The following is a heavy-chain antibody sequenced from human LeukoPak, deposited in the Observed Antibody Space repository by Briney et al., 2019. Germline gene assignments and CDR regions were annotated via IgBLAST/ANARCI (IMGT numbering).Heavy chain of an antibody. D-gene: IGHD3-10*01. Sequence: GSLRLSCAASGFTFSSYAMSWVRQAPGKGLEWVSAISGSGGSTYYADSVKGRFTISRDNSKNTLYLQMNSLRAEDTAVYYCAKDDRWFGELLRGHFDYWGQGTLVTVSS. V-gene: IGHV3-23*01. CDR1: GFTFSSYA. CDR2: ISGSGGST. J-gene: IGHJ4*02. CDR3: AKDDRWFGELLRGHFDY.